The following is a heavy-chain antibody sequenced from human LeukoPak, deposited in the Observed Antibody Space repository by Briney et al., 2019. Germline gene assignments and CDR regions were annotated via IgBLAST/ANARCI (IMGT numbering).Heavy chain of an antibody. CDR3: ARRTVGYYYYYYGMDV. CDR2: INAGNGNT. J-gene: IGHJ6*02. D-gene: IGHD1-1*01. V-gene: IGHV1-3*01. CDR1: GYTFTSYA. Sequence: ASVKVSCKASGYTFTSYAMHWVRQAPGQRLEWMGWINAGNGNTKYSQKFQGRVTITRDTSVSTAYMELSSLRSEDTAVYYCARRTVGYYYYYYGMDVWGQGTTVTVSS.